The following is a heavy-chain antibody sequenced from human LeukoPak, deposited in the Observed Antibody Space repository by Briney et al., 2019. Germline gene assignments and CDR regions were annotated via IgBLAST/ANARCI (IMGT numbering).Heavy chain of an antibody. D-gene: IGHD6-13*01. CDR3: ARDLSIAAAGSYYFDY. V-gene: IGHV1-46*01. J-gene: IGHJ4*02. CDR1: GYTFTSYY. Sequence: APVKVSCKASGYTFTSYYMHWVRQAPGQGLEWMGIINPSGGSTSYAQKFQGRVTMTRDTSTSTVYMELSSLRSEDTAVYYCARDLSIAAAGSYYFDYWGQGTLVTVSS. CDR2: INPSGGST.